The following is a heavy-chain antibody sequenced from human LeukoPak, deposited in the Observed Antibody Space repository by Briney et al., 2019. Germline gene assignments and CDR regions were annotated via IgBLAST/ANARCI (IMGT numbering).Heavy chain of an antibody. CDR2: IYYSGST. CDR3: GSHSAYVCLFRS. Sequence: SETLSLTCTVSGGSISNNSYNWGWLHQPPGLGLEGIGSIYYSGSTYYNPSLKGRVTISIDTSKNQSSLSLDSVCAVGTGLYYCGSHSAYVCLFRSWGRGPLVIVSP. CDR1: GGSISNNSYN. V-gene: IGHV4-39*01. D-gene: IGHD3-10*02. J-gene: IGHJ5*02.